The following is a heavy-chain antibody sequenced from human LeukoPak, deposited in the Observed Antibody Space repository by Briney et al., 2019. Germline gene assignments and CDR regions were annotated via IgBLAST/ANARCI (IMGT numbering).Heavy chain of an antibody. CDR3: ARDYHTDYSNFGWFDP. D-gene: IGHD4-11*01. J-gene: IGHJ5*02. V-gene: IGHV1-69*13. Sequence: ASVKVSCKAPGYTFTSYAIHWVRQAPGQGLEWMGGIIPIFGTANYAQKFQGRVTITADESTSTAYMELSSLRSEDTAVYYCARDYHTDYSNFGWFDPWGQGTLVTVSS. CDR2: IIPIFGTA. CDR1: GYTFTSYA.